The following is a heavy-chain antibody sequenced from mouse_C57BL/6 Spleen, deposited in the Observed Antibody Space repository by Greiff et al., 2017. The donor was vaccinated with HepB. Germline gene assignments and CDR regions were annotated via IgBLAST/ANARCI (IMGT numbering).Heavy chain of an antibody. CDR2: INPNNGGT. CDR3: ARSVYYGNYADY. Sequence: EVQLQQSGPELVKPGASVKMSCKASGYTFTDYNMHWVKQSHGKSLEWIGYINPNNGGTSYNQKFKGKATLTVNKSSSTAYMELRSLTSEDSAVYYCARSVYYGNYADYWGQGTTLTGSS. V-gene: IGHV1-22*01. J-gene: IGHJ2*01. CDR1: GYTFTDYN. D-gene: IGHD2-1*01.